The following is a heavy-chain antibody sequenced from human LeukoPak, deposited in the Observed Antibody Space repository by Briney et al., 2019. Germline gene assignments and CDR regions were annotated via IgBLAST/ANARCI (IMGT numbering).Heavy chain of an antibody. CDR1: GYTFTGYY. CDR2: VNPNSGGT. D-gene: IGHD3-10*01. V-gene: IGHV1-2*02. CDR3: AKTRQGYGSGSYYNYMDV. Sequence: ASVTVSCKASGYTFTGYYMHWVRQAPGQGLEWMGWVNPNSGGTNYAQKFQGRVTMTRDTSISTAYMELSRLRSDDTAVYYCAKTRQGYGSGSYYNYMDVWGKGTTVTVSS. J-gene: IGHJ6*03.